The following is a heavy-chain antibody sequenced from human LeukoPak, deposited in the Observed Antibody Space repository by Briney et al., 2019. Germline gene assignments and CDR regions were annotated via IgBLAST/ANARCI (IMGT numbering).Heavy chain of an antibody. V-gene: IGHV4-38-2*02. CDR2: IYHSGST. D-gene: IGHD2-2*01. J-gene: IGHJ4*02. CDR3: ARDGHYCSSTSCTHFDY. CDR1: GYSISSGYY. Sequence: SETLSLTYTVSGYSISSGYYWGWIRQPPGQGLEWIGSIYHSGSTYYNPSLKSRVAISVDTSKNQFSLKLSSVTAADTAVYYCARDGHYCSSTSCTHFDYWGQGTLVTVSS.